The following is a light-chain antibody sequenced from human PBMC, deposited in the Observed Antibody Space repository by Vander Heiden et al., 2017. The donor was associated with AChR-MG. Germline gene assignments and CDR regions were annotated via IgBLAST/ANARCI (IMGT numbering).Light chain of an antibody. J-gene: IGLJ3*02. CDR2: TKD. CDR3: AAWDDNLDGGV. CDR1: SSNIGSTT. Sequence: QSVLTQSPSASGTPGQRVTISCSGSSSNIGSTTVNWYRQVPGTAPKLLVYTKDQRPSGVPDRISGSKSGTSASLAISGLQSEDEADYYGAAWDDNLDGGVFGGGTKLTVL. V-gene: IGLV1-44*01.